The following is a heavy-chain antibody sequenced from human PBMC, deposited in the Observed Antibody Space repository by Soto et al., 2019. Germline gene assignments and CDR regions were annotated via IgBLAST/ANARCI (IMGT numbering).Heavy chain of an antibody. D-gene: IGHD1-1*01. Sequence: PLQTLSLTCAISGDSVSSNIAAWNWIRQSPSRGLEWLGRTYYRSKWYNDYAVSVKSRITINPDTSKNQFSLQLNSVTPEDTAVYYCARDTPTGTTGTYYYYGMDVWGQGTTVTVSS. V-gene: IGHV6-1*01. CDR3: ARDTPTGTTGTYYYYGMDV. J-gene: IGHJ6*02. CDR2: TYYRSKWYN. CDR1: GDSVSSNIAA.